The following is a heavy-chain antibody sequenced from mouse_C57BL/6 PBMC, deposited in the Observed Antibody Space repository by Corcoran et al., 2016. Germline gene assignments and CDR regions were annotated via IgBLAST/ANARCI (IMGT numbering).Heavy chain of an antibody. Sequence: EVQLQQSGPELVKPGASVKISCKATGYMFTDYYMNWVKQSHGKSLEWIGDITPNNGGTSYNQKFKGKATLTVDKSSSTAYMELRRLTSEDSAVYYCARFHYYGSQGYYAMDYWGQGTSVTVSS. CDR2: ITPNNGGT. CDR1: GYMFTDYY. V-gene: IGHV1-26*01. CDR3: ARFHYYGSQGYYAMDY. J-gene: IGHJ4*01. D-gene: IGHD1-1*01.